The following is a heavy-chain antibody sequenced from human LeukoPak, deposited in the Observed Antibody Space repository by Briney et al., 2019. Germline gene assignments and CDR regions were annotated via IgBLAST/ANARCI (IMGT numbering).Heavy chain of an antibody. J-gene: IGHJ4*02. D-gene: IGHD5-12*01. CDR1: GFTVSSNY. Sequence: GGSLRLSCAASGFTVSSNYMSWVRQAPGKGLEWVSIIYSDGSTYYADSVKGRFTISRDNSKNTLYLQMNSLRAEDTAVYYCARGRVYNGYDPFDYWGPGTLVTVSS. CDR3: ARGRVYNGYDPFDY. V-gene: IGHV3-66*01. CDR2: IYSDGST.